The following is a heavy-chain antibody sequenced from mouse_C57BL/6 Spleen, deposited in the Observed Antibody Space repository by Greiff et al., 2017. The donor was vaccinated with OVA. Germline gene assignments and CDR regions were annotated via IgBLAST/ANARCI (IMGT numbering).Heavy chain of an antibody. J-gene: IGHJ3*01. Sequence: VQLQQSGPELVKPGASVKISCKASGYAFSSSWMNWVKQRPGNGLEWIGRIYPGDGDTNYNGKFKGKATLTADKSSSTAYMQLSSLTSEDSAVYFCARSGGIYYDYEGFAYWGQGTLVTVSA. CDR3: ARSGGIYYDYEGFAY. V-gene: IGHV1-82*01. CDR2: IYPGDGDT. CDR1: GYAFSSSW. D-gene: IGHD2-4*01.